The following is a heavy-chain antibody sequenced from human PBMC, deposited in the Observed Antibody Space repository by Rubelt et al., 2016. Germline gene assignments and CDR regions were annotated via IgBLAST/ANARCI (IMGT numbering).Heavy chain of an antibody. CDR1: GFTFSSYW. CDR3: AKSPDSFYFGSGSYFDY. CDR2: ISDSGDST. J-gene: IGHJ4*02. Sequence: EVQLVESGGGLVKPGGSLRLSCAASGFTFSSYWMHWVRQAPVKGLDWISLISDSGDSTYYADSVKGRFTISRDNSENTLYLQMNSLRAEETAVYYCAKSPDSFYFGSGSYFDYWGQGSPVTVSS. D-gene: IGHD3-10*01. V-gene: IGHV3-23*04.